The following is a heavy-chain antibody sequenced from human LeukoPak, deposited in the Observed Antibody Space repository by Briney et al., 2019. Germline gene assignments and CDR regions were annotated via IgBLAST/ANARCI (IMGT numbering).Heavy chain of an antibody. D-gene: IGHD5-12*01. V-gene: IGHV4-39*07. CDR3: ARERQRVATPQAWFDP. Sequence: SETLSLTCTVSGGSISSSSYYWGWIRQPPGKGLEWIGSIYYSGNTNYNPSLKSRVTIAVDTSKNQFSLKLSSVTAGDTAVYYCARERQRVATPQAWFDPWGQGTLVTVSS. CDR2: IYYSGNT. CDR1: GGSISSSSYY. J-gene: IGHJ5*02.